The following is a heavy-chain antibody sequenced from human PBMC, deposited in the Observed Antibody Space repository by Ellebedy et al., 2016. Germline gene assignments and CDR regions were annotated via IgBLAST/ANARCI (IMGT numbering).Heavy chain of an antibody. CDR1: GFSISSNH. Sequence: GGSLRLXXAPSGFSISSNHMSWVRQAPGKGLEWVSVIYSDGKTYYSDSVADRFTISGDMSKSTLFLQMSSLRAGDTAVYYCVRDMFNSGSSWGQGTLVTVSS. CDR2: IYSDGKT. V-gene: IGHV3-66*01. CDR3: VRDMFNSGSS. J-gene: IGHJ5*02. D-gene: IGHD6-19*01.